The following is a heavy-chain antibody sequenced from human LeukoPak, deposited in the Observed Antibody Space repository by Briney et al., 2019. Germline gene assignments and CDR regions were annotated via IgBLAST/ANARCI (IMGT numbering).Heavy chain of an antibody. CDR1: GFIFSSFS. Sequence: RGSLRLSWAASGFIFSSFSVRWDRQAAGEGLGWDGSIRTSSNYIYYADSVKGRYAISRDNAKNSLYLQMNSLRAEDTAVYYCARDNDYGDSLGDYWGQGTLVTVSS. CDR2: IRTSSNYI. D-gene: IGHD4-17*01. J-gene: IGHJ4*02. CDR3: ARDNDYGDSLGDY. V-gene: IGHV3-21*01.